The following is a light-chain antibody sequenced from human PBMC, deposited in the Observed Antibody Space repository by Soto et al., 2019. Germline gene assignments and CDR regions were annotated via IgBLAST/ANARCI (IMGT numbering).Light chain of an antibody. J-gene: IGKJ2*01. CDR1: QIISTY. V-gene: IGKV1-39*01. CDR2: IAS. CDR3: QQTYRPPVT. Sequence: DIQMTQSPSSLSASVGDRVTITCRASQIISTYLNWYQQKPGKAPRLLLYIASSLQDRVPSRFSGNGTATDFANTINSLQPEDIAVYYGQQTYRPPVTFGQGTQRVI.